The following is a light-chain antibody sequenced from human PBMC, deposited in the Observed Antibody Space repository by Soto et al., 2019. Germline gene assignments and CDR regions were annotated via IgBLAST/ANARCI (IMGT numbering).Light chain of an antibody. J-gene: IGKJ4*01. V-gene: IGKV1-5*03. CDR2: KAS. CDR3: QHYNSYWLT. CDR1: QSVSSR. Sequence: EIRMTQSASNLSAWVGDGVTMXCRASQSVSSRFDWYQQKPGKAPKLLIYKASSLESVGPSRFSCSGSGTEFTRTISSLQPDDFATYYRQHYNSYWLTFGEGTKVDIK.